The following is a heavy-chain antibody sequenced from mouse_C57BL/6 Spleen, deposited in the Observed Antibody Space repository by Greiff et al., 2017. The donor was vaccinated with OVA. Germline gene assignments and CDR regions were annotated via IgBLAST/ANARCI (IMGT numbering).Heavy chain of an antibody. D-gene: IGHD2-4*01. V-gene: IGHV1-7*01. CDR1: GYTFTSYW. CDR3: ARHDYDRYWYFDV. CDR2: INPSSGYT. Sequence: QVQLKQSGAELAKPGASVKLSCKASGYTFTSYWMHWVKQRPGQGLEWIGYINPSSGYTKYNQKFKDKATLTADKSSSTAYMQLSSLTYEDSAVYYCARHDYDRYWYFDVWGTGTTGTVSS. J-gene: IGHJ1*03.